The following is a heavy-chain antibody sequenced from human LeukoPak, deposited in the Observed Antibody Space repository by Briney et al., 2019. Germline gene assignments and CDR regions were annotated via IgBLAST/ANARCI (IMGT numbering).Heavy chain of an antibody. D-gene: IGHD1-26*01. Sequence: GTSLRLSCGVSGFSFSIYTLHWVRQAPGKGLEWVAVIAKDGSNTNYVDSVKGRFTISRDNAKNTLSLQMNSLRAEDTGLYYCARADGSHYGLKDYWGQGTLVTVSS. V-gene: IGHV3-30*04. CDR1: GFSFSIYT. CDR2: IAKDGSNT. CDR3: ARADGSHYGLKDY. J-gene: IGHJ4*02.